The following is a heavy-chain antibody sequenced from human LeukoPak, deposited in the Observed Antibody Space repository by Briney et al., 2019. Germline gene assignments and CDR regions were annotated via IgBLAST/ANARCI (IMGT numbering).Heavy chain of an antibody. CDR3: ARGLGRWLQFDY. V-gene: IGHV1-8*01. J-gene: IGHJ4*02. D-gene: IGHD5-24*01. CDR2: MNPNSGNT. Sequence: GASVKASCKASGYTFTSYDINWVRQATGQGLEWMGWMNPNSGNTGYAQKFQGRVTMTRNTSISTAYMELSSLRSEDTAVYYCARGLGRWLQFDYWGQGTLVTVSS. CDR1: GYTFTSYD.